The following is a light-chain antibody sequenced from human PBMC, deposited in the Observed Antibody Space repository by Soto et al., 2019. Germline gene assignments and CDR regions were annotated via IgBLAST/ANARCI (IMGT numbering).Light chain of an antibody. CDR1: SRHSNYA. J-gene: IGLJ2*01. Sequence: QSVLTQSPPASASLGASVKLTCTLASRHSNYAIAWHQQQPEKGPRFLLKLNSDGSHSKGDGIPDRFSGSSSGAERYLTISSLQSEDEGDYYCQTWGTGVVVFGGGTKVTVL. V-gene: IGLV4-69*01. CDR2: LNSDGSH. CDR3: QTWGTGVVV.